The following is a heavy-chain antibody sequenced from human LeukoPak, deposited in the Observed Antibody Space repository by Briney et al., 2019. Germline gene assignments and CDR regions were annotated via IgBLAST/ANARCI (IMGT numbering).Heavy chain of an antibody. CDR2: IKQDGSEK. D-gene: IGHD3-3*02. CDR3: AREASSHFT. V-gene: IGHV3-7*01. CDR1: GFIFGNSW. J-gene: IGHJ5*02. Sequence: PGGSLRLSCAGSGFIFGNSWMNWFRQTPGKGLEWVANIKQDGSEKYVDSVKGRFTISRDIAKTSLYLQMNSLRAEDTAVYYCAREASSHFTWGQGTLVTVSS.